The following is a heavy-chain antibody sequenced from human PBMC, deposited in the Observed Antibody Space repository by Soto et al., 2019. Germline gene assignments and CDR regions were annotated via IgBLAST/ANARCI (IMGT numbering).Heavy chain of an antibody. CDR1: GYTFTSYG. CDR2: ISAYNGNT. Sequence: GAPVKVSCKDSGYTFTSYGISCLRQAPGQGLEWMGWISAYNGNTNYAQKLQGRVTMTTDTSTSTAYMELRSLRSDDTAVYYCARDLGYSYGDYYYYGMDVWGQGTTVTVSS. CDR3: ARDLGYSYGDYYYYGMDV. J-gene: IGHJ6*02. D-gene: IGHD5-18*01. V-gene: IGHV1-18*01.